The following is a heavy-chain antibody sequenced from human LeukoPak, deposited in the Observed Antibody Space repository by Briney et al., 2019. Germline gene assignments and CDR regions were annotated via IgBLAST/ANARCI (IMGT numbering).Heavy chain of an antibody. CDR1: GFTFSSYG. CDR2: ISYDGSNK. J-gene: IGHJ4*02. D-gene: IGHD6-13*01. CDR3: AKDSSSWYSSVYFDY. Sequence: GRSLRLSCAASGFTFSSYGMHWVRQAPGKGLEWVAVISYDGSNKYYADSVEGRFTISRDNSKNTLYLQMNSLRAEDTAVYYCAKDSSSWYSSVYFDYWGQGTLVTVSS. V-gene: IGHV3-30*18.